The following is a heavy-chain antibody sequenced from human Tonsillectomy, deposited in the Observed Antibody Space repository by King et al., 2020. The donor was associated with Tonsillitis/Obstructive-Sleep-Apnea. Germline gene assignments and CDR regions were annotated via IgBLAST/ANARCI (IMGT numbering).Heavy chain of an antibody. Sequence: PLQASGPGLVTPSQTLSLTCTVSGGSISSGGYYWNWILQHPGKGLEWIGYIYYSGSTYYNPSLKSPVTISLDTSQNQFSLKLSSVTAADTAGYYCARETEGQRDLDCWGQGTLGTGAS. J-gene: IGHJ4*02. CDR2: IYYSGST. D-gene: IGHD1-1*01. CDR1: GGSISSGGYY. CDR3: ARETEGQRDLDC. V-gene: IGHV4-31*01.